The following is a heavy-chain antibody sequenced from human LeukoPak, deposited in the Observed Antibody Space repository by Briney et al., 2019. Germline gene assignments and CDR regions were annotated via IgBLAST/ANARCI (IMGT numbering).Heavy chain of an antibody. CDR1: GGPFRGYY. V-gene: IGHV4-34*01. CDR3: ARSGYGSGTSFDY. D-gene: IGHD3-10*01. CDR2: INHRGST. Sequence: SETLSLTCAVYGGPFRGYYWSGIRQPPGKGREWIGEINHRGSTNYNPSLKSRVTISVDTSKNQFSLKLSSVTAAATAVYYCARSGYGSGTSFDYWGQGTLVTVSS. J-gene: IGHJ4*02.